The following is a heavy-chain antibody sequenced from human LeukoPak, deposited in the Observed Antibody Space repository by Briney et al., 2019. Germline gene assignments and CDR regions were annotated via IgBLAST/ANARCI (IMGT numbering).Heavy chain of an antibody. CDR1: GTSISSHY. J-gene: IGHJ4*02. Sequence: SETLSLTCTFSGTSISSHYWSWIRQPPGKGMEWIGYIYSGGSTNYNPSLKSRVTMSVDTSNNQFSLTLTSVTAADTALYFCAARPGGSTWYGVFDYWSPGTLVTVS. V-gene: IGHV4-59*03. D-gene: IGHD6-13*01. CDR3: AARPGGSTWYGVFDY. CDR2: IYSGGST.